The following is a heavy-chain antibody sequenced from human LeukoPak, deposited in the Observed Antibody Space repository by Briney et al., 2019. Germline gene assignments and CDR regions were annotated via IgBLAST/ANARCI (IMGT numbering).Heavy chain of an antibody. CDR1: GFIVSSTY. Sequence: GGSLRLSCAASGFIVSSTYMSWVRQAPGKGLEWVSVISDAGSAYYADSVKGRFTISRDNSKNTLYLQMIRLRAEDTAVYYCAKYNDFWSGYPEGWGQGSPVSVSS. J-gene: IGHJ4*02. D-gene: IGHD3-3*01. V-gene: IGHV3-66*01. CDR3: AKYNDFWSGYPEG. CDR2: ISDAGSA.